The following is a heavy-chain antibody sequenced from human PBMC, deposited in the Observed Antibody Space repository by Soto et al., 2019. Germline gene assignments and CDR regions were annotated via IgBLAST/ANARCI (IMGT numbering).Heavy chain of an antibody. Sequence: ASVKVSCKTSAYTFTSYGINWVRQAPGQGLEWMGWINLYNGNTKYAQKLQGRVTMTTDTSTNTAYMELKSLISDDTAVYYCARGGYDILTGLDYWGQGTLVTVSS. CDR2: INLYNGNT. J-gene: IGHJ4*02. CDR1: AYTFTSYG. CDR3: ARGGYDILTGLDY. D-gene: IGHD3-9*01. V-gene: IGHV1-18*01.